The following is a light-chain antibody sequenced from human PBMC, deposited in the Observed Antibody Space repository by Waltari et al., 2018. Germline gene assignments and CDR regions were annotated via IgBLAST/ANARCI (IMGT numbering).Light chain of an antibody. Sequence: DIAMTQSPHSLAVSLGERATINSKSSRSVFYTDNNQNYLTWYQQKPGQPPQLLISWASTRESGVPDRFIGSGSGTDFTLTISSLQAEDVAVYYCHQHYTTPWTFGQGTLVEL. V-gene: IGKV4-1*01. CDR1: RSVFYTDNNQNY. CDR3: HQHYTTPWT. CDR2: WAS. J-gene: IGKJ1*01.